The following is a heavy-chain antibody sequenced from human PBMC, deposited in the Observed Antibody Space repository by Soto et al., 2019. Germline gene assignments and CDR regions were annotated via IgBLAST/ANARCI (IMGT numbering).Heavy chain of an antibody. D-gene: IGHD1-1*01. J-gene: IGHJ5*02. CDR3: ARFITPYTQTTSNWFDP. CDR2: IYYSAST. CDR1: GGSISSYY. Sequence: SETLSLTCTVSGGSISSYYWSWIRQPPGKGLEWIGYIYYSASTNYNPSLKSRVTISVDTSKNQFSLKLSSVTAADTAVYYCARFITPYTQTTSNWFDPWGQGTLVTVSS. V-gene: IGHV4-59*01.